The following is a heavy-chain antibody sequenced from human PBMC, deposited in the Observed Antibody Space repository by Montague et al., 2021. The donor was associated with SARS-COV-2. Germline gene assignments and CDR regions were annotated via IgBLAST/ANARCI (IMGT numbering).Heavy chain of an antibody. CDR2: INHRGTS. CDR1: GGSFSDNY. V-gene: IGHV4-34*01. D-gene: IGHD3-22*01. J-gene: IGHJ4*02. Sequence: SETLSLTCAVYGGSFSDNYWSWIRKPPGKGLEWIGEINHRGTSNYNTSLKSRVSRSVETSKNQFSLYLGSVTAADTAVYYCARGRQHFNMIVVVMTGGEYYFDXWGQGTLVTVSS. CDR3: ARGRQHFNMIVVVMTGGEYYFDX.